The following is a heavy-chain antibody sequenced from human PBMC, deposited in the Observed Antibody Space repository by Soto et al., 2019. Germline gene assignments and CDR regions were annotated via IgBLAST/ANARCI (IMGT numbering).Heavy chain of an antibody. Sequence: SETLSLTCTVSGGSISSYYWSWIRQPPGKGLEWIGYIYYIGSTNYNPSPKSRVTISVDTSKNQFSLKLSSVTAADTAVYYCARGLRRQLLNWFDPWGQGTLVTVSS. J-gene: IGHJ5*02. CDR2: IYYIGST. D-gene: IGHD2-2*01. V-gene: IGHV4-59*01. CDR1: GGSISSYY. CDR3: ARGLRRQLLNWFDP.